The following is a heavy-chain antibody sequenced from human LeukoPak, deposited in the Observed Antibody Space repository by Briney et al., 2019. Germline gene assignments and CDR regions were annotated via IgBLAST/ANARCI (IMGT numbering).Heavy chain of an antibody. V-gene: IGHV4-39*01. CDR1: GGSISSSSYY. J-gene: IGHJ5*02. CDR3: ARLRGATVAHNWFDP. CDR2: IYYSGST. D-gene: IGHD6-19*01. Sequence: SETLSLTCTVSGGSISSSSYYWGWIRQPPGKGLEWIGSIYYSGSTYYNPSLKSRVTISVDTSKDQFSLKLSSVTAADTAMYYCARLRGATVAHNWFDPWGQGTLVTVSS.